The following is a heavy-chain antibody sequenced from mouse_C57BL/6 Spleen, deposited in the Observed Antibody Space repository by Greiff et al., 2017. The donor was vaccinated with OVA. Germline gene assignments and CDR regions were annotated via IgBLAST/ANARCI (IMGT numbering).Heavy chain of an antibody. CDR3: ARWTTVDNGGYFDV. Sequence: DVLLVESGPGLVKPSQSLSLTCSVTGYSITSGYYWNWIRQFPGNQLEWMGYIRYDGSNNYNPSLKNRISITRDTSNKQFFLKLNSVTTEDAATYYCARWTTVDNGGYFDVWGTGTTVTVS. CDR2: IRYDGSN. D-gene: IGHD1-1*01. J-gene: IGHJ1*03. V-gene: IGHV3-6*01. CDR1: GYSITSGYY.